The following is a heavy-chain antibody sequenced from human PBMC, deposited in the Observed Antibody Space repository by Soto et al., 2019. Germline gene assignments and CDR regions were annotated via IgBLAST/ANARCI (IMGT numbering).Heavy chain of an antibody. CDR3: TRPEDYYDSSGYYAFDY. D-gene: IGHD3-22*01. V-gene: IGHV3-73*02. Sequence: EVQLVESGGGLVQPGGSLKLSCAASGFTFSGSAMHWVRQASGKGLEWVGRIRSKANSYATAYAASVKGRFTISRDDSKNTAYLQMNSLKTEYTAVYYCTRPEDYYDSSGYYAFDYWGQGTLVTVSS. J-gene: IGHJ4*02. CDR2: IRSKANSYAT. CDR1: GFTFSGSA.